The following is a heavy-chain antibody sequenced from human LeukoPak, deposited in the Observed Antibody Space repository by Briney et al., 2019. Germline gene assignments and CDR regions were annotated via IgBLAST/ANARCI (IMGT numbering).Heavy chain of an antibody. J-gene: IGHJ4*02. Sequence: GGSLRLSCAASAFTFSGYVMTWVRQAPGKGLEWVSAISGSGGSTYYADSVKGRFTISRDNSKNTLYLQMNSLRAEDTAVYYCAKDEGWNDYWGQGTLVTVSS. CDR2: ISGSGGST. D-gene: IGHD1-1*01. V-gene: IGHV3-23*01. CDR3: AKDEGWNDY. CDR1: AFTFSGYV.